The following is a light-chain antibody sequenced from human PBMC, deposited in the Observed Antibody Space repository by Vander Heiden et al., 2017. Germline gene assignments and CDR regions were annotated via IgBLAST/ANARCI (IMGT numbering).Light chain of an antibody. CDR3: QQRSNWPPST. J-gene: IGKJ5*01. Sequence: EIVLTQSPATLSLSPGERATLSCRASQSVSSYLAWYQQKPGPAPRRLIYDASNRATGIPARFSGSGSGTDFTLTISSLEPEDFAVYYCQQRSNWPPSTFGQGTRLEIK. CDR2: DAS. V-gene: IGKV3-11*01. CDR1: QSVSSY.